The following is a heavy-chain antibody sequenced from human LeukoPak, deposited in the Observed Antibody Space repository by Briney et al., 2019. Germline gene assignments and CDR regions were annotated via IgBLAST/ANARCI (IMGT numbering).Heavy chain of an antibody. V-gene: IGHV4-59*01. J-gene: IGHJ4*02. CDR1: EGSISGYY. D-gene: IGHD6-19*01. CDR3: ARGSGWNY. Sequence: PSETLSLTCTVSEGSISGYYWSWIRQPPGKGLEWIGYIYYSGSTNYNPSLKSRVTISVDTSKNQFSLKLSSVTAADTAVYYCARGSGWNYWGQGTLVTVSS. CDR2: IYYSGST.